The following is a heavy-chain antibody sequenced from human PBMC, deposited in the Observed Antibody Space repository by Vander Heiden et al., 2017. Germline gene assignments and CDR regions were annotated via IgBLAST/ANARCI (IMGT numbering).Heavy chain of an antibody. V-gene: IGHV3-21*02. Sequence: EVQLVESGGGLVKPGGSLRLSCAASGFILRRYTMNWVRQAPGKGLEWVSSIAATGTYIHYADSVKGRFTISRDNAKNSLYLQMNSLRAEDTAVYYCAREYGELLKLYYGMDVWGQGTTVTVSS. CDR3: AREYGELLKLYYGMDV. CDR1: GFILRRYT. D-gene: IGHD3-10*01. CDR2: IAATGTYI. J-gene: IGHJ6*02.